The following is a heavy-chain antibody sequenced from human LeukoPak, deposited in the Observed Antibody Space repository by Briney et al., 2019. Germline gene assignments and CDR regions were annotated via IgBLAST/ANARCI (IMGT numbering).Heavy chain of an antibody. CDR1: GYSFTSYW. CDR2: IYPGDSDI. CDR3: ARYHPGGSSQYHWCDP. V-gene: IGHV5-51*01. Sequence: GESLKISCKGSGYSFTSYWIGWVRQMPGKGLEWMGIIYPGDSDIRYSPSFQGQVTISADKAISTAYLQWNSLKASDTAMYYCARYHPGGSSQYHWCDPWGQGTLVTVST. J-gene: IGHJ5*02. D-gene: IGHD2-2*02.